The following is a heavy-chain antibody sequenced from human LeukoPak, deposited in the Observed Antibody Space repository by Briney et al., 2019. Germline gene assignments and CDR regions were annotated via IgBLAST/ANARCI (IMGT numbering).Heavy chain of an antibody. CDR3: ASLGAPNGARAFFH. CDR1: GGSISSSSYY. V-gene: IGHV4-39*01. D-gene: IGHD3-16*01. Sequence: LETLSLTCTVSGGSISSSSYYWGWIRQPPGKGLEWIGSIYYSGSTYYNPSLKSRVTISVDTSKNQFSLKLSSVTAADTAVYYCASLGAPNGARAFFHWGQGTLVTVSS. J-gene: IGHJ4*02. CDR2: IYYSGST.